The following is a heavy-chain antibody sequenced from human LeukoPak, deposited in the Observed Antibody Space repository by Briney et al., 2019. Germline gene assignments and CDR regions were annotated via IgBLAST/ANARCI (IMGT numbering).Heavy chain of an antibody. Sequence: LRPSCAASGSTFNDHAMYLVRQAPGRGLERVAGINWGGTNIGHANSGKGRFTISRDDAKSSLFLQMNSLRAEDTALYYCARASYYYDTTGLGAVDLWGQGTMVTASS. CDR3: ARASYYYDTTGLGAVDL. D-gene: IGHD3-22*01. V-gene: IGHV3-9*01. J-gene: IGHJ3*01. CDR1: GSTFNDHA. CDR2: INWGGTNI.